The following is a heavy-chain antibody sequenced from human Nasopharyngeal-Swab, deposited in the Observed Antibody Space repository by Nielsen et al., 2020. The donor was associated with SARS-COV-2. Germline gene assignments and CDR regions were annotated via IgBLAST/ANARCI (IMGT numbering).Heavy chain of an antibody. J-gene: IGHJ4*02. D-gene: IGHD5-18*01. CDR1: GFTFSSYA. CDR2: ISGSGGST. CDR3: ASNRGGYSYGHDFDY. Sequence: GGSLSLSCAASGFTFSSYAMSWVRQAPGKGLEWVSAISGSGGSTYYADSVKGRFTISRDNSKNTLYLQMNSLRAEDTAVYYCASNRGGYSYGHDFDYWGQGTLVTVSS. V-gene: IGHV3-23*01.